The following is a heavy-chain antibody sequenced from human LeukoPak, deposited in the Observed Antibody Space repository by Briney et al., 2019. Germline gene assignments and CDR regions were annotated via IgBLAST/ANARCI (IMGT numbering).Heavy chain of an antibody. V-gene: IGHV1-69*05. J-gene: IGHJ6*03. Sequence: SVKVSCKASGGTFSSYAISWVRQAPGQGLEWMGGIIPIFGTANYAQKFQGRVTMTRDTSISTAYMELSRLRSDDTAVYYCARDRTRYYYYSYMDVWGKGTAVTISS. CDR3: ARDRTRYYYYSYMDV. CDR1: GGTFSSYA. D-gene: IGHD1-14*01. CDR2: IIPIFGTA.